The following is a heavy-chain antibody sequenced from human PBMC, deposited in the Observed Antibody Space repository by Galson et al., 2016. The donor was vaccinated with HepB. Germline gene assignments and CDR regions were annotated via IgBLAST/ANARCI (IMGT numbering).Heavy chain of an antibody. CDR2: ITAGGGTT. Sequence: SLRLSCAASGFSFSTSGMSWVRQTPGRGLEWVSGITAGGGTTHYADSVKGRFTISRDNSNNTLYLYMNSLRAGDTAVYYCGKHGGFDYWGPGAPVTVSS. D-gene: IGHD3-16*01. CDR1: GFSFSTSG. V-gene: IGHV3-23*01. CDR3: GKHGGFDY. J-gene: IGHJ4*02.